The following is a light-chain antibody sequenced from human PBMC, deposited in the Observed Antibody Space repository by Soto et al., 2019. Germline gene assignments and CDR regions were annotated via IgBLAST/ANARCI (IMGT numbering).Light chain of an antibody. V-gene: IGKV3-11*01. CDR1: QSVSSY. J-gene: IGKJ5*01. CDR3: QQRSSAIT. Sequence: EIVLTQSPATLSLSPVERATLSCRASQSVSSYLAWYQQQPGQAPRLLIYDASNSATGIPARFSSSASGTDFPPTISRLAPEDFAVYYCQQRSSAITFGQGTRLEIK. CDR2: DAS.